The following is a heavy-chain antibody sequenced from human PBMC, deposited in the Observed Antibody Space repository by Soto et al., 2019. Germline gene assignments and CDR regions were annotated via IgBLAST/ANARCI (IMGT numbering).Heavy chain of an antibody. CDR2: TYYRSKRYN. J-gene: IGHJ3*02. Sequence: SQTLSLTCAISGDSVSSNSATWNWIRQSPSRGLEWLGRTYYRSKRYNDYAVSVKSRITINPDTSKNQFSLQLNSVTPEDTGVYYCARARVIVAAGTNAFDIWGQGTMVTVSS. CDR3: ARARVIVAAGTNAFDI. CDR1: GDSVSSNSAT. V-gene: IGHV6-1*01. D-gene: IGHD6-13*01.